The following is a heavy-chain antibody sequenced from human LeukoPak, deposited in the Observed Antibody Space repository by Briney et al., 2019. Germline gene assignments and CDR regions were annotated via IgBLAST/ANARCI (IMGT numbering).Heavy chain of an antibody. D-gene: IGHD3-22*01. V-gene: IGHV4-30-4*08. CDR1: GGSISSGDYY. J-gene: IGHJ4*02. Sequence: SETLSLTCTVSGGSISSGDYYWSWIRQPPGKGLEWIEYIYYSGSTYYNPSLKSRVTISVDTSKSQFSLKLSSVTAADTAVYYCARGLYYYEGDWGQGTLVTVSS. CDR2: IYYSGST. CDR3: ARGLYYYEGD.